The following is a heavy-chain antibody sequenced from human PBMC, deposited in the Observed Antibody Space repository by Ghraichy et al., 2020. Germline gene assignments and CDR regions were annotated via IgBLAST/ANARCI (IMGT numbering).Heavy chain of an antibody. V-gene: IGHV4-39*01. J-gene: IGHJ6*02. D-gene: IGHD3-22*01. CDR2: IYYSGS. Sequence: SETLSLTCTVSGGSISSTRYHWGWIRQPPGKGLEWIGSIYYSGSYYNTSLKSRVTISVDTSKNQFSLKLRSVTAADTAVYYCGRSSGDYYYGMDVWGQGTTVTVSS. CDR1: GGSISSTRYH. CDR3: GRSSGDYYYGMDV.